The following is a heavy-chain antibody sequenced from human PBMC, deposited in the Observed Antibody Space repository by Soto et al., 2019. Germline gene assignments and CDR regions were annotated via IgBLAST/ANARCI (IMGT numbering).Heavy chain of an antibody. CDR3: ATLLHPSRHLRSFQH. CDR1: GGSFSGYY. J-gene: IGHJ1*01. CDR2: INHSGST. Sequence: KPSETLSLTCAVYGGSFSGYYWSWIRQPPGKGLEWIGEINHSGSTNYNPSLKSRVTISVDTSKNQFSLKLSSVTAADTAVYYCATLLHPSRHLRSFQHPGQAPLVTVSS. V-gene: IGHV4-34*01.